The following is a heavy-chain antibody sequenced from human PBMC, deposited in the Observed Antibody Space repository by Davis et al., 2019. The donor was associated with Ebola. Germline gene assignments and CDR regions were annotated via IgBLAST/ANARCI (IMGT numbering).Heavy chain of an antibody. V-gene: IGHV3-48*02. D-gene: IGHD3-10*01. CDR1: GFTFSTFS. Sequence: GESLKISCAASGFTFSTFSINWFRQAPGKGLEWLSYIGHHNWAIVYADSVKGRFTISRDSAKNSVYLQMNSLRDDDTAVYYCVRDNDASGSYVHADSWGPGTLVIVSS. CDR3: VRDNDASGSYVHADS. J-gene: IGHJ4*02. CDR2: IGHHNWAI.